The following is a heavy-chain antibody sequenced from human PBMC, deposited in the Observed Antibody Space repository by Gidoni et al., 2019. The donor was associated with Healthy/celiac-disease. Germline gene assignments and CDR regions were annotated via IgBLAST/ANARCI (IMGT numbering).Heavy chain of an antibody. J-gene: IGHJ4*02. V-gene: IGHV3-30-3*01. CDR1: GFTFSSYA. D-gene: IGHD2-21*02. CDR3: ASFVVTVLDY. Sequence: QVQLVESGGGVVQPGRSLRLSCAASGFTFSSYAMHWVRQAPGKGLEWVAVISYDGSNKYYADSVKGRFTISRDNSKNTLYLQMNSLRAEDTAVYYCASFVVTVLDYWGQGTLVTVSS. CDR2: ISYDGSNK.